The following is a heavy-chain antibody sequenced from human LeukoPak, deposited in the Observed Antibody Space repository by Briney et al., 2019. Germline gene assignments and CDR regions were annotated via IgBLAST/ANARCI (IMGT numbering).Heavy chain of an antibody. D-gene: IGHD1-26*01. Sequence: GGSLRLSCTASGFTFSSYSMSWVRQAPGKGLEWVSSISSSSSYIYYADSVKGRVTISRDNAKNSLYLQMNSLRAEDTAVYYCARDGIVGATRDDYYYYYYMDVWGKGTTVTIPS. CDR2: ISSSSSYI. CDR1: GFTFSSYS. V-gene: IGHV3-21*01. J-gene: IGHJ6*03. CDR3: ARDGIVGATRDDYYYYYYMDV.